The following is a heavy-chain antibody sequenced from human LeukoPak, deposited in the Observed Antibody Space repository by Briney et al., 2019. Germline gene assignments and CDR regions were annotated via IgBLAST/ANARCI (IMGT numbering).Heavy chain of an antibody. CDR2: IGTAGDT. J-gene: IGHJ3*02. D-gene: IGHD5-24*01. CDR3: ARGDRWLQFGAFDI. V-gene: IGHV3-13*01. CDR1: GFTFSSYD. Sequence: GGALRLSCAASGFTFSSYDMHWVRQAAGKGLEWVSAIGTAGDTYYPGSVKGRFTISRENSKNSLYLQINSLRAGDTAVYYCARGDRWLQFGAFDIWGQGTMVTVSS.